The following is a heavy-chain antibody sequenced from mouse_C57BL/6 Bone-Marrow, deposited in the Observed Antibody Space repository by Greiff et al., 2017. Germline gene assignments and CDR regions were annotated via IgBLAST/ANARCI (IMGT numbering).Heavy chain of an antibody. J-gene: IGHJ4*01. CDR3: TTYYSNRYPIDD. V-gene: IGHV14-4*01. Sequence: VQLQQPGAELVRPGASVKLSCTASGFNINDDYMHWVKQRPEQGLEWIGRIDPANGDTEYTSKFKGKATLTADKSSSTAYLQLSSLTSEDTAVYYCTTYYSNRYPIDDWGQGTSVTVSS. CDR1: GFNINDDY. D-gene: IGHD2-5*01. CDR2: IDPANGDT.